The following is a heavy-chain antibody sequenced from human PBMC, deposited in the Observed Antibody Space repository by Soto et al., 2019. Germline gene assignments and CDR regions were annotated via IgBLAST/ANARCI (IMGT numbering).Heavy chain of an antibody. V-gene: IGHV3-23*01. CDR1: GFTFSSYA. J-gene: IGHJ6*02. CDR3: ATAAYNWNDYYYSGMDV. D-gene: IGHD1-1*01. CDR2: ISGSGGST. Sequence: GGSLRLSCAASGFTFSSYAMSWVRQAPGKGLEWVSAISGSGGSTYYADSVKGRFTISRDNSKNTLYLQMNSLRAEDTAVYYCATAAYNWNDYYYSGMDVWGQGTTVTVSS.